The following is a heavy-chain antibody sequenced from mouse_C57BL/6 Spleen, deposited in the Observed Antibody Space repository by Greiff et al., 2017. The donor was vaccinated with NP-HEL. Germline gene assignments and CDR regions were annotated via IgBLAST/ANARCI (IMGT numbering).Heavy chain of an antibody. J-gene: IGHJ1*03. CDR2: IHPNSGST. Sequence: QVQLQQPGAELVKPGASVKLSCKASGYTFTSYWMHWVKQRPGQGLEWIGMIHPNSGSTNYNEKFKSKATLTVDKSSSTAYMQLSSLTSEDSAVYYCARNYYGSSYWCFDVWGTGTTVTVSS. D-gene: IGHD1-1*01. CDR3: ARNYYGSSYWCFDV. V-gene: IGHV1-64*01. CDR1: GYTFTSYW.